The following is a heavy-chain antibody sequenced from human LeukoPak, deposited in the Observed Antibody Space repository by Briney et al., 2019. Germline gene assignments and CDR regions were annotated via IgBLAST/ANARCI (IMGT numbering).Heavy chain of an antibody. V-gene: IGHV1-18*01. D-gene: IGHD6-19*01. Sequence: GASVKVSCKASGYTFTSYGISSVRQAPGQGLEWMGWISAYNGNTNYAQKLQGRVTMTTDTSTSTAYMELRSLRSDDTAVYYCARVGGAVAVYNWFDPWGQGTLVTVSS. CDR3: ARVGGAVAVYNWFDP. CDR1: GYTFTSYG. J-gene: IGHJ5*02. CDR2: ISAYNGNT.